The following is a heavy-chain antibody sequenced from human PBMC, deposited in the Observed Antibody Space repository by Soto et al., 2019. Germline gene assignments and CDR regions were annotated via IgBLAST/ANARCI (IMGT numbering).Heavy chain of an antibody. CDR1: GGTFSSYA. D-gene: IGHD2-15*01. Sequence: QVQLVQSGAEVKKPGSSVKVSCKASGGTFSSYAISWVRQAPGQGLEWMGGIIPSFGTANYAQKFQGRVTITADETTSTAYMELSSMRSEDTAVYYCARVPGRYCSGGSCEGSYFDYWGQGTLVTVSS. CDR2: IIPSFGTA. CDR3: ARVPGRYCSGGSCEGSYFDY. V-gene: IGHV1-69*01. J-gene: IGHJ4*02.